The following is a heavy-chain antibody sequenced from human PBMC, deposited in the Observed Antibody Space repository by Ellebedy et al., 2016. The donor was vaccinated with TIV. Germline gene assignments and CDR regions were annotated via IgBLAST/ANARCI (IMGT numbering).Heavy chain of an antibody. Sequence: AASVKVSCKASGYTFSSNYAIPLVRQAPGQGLEWMGGNNPIFGTANYAQKFQGRVTITADESTSTAYMELSSLRSEDTAVYYCARESSRGQYQLPHFCYWGQGTLVTVSS. CDR1: GYTFSSNYA. V-gene: IGHV1-69*13. CDR2: NNPIFGTA. D-gene: IGHD2-2*01. CDR3: ARESSRGQYQLPHFCY. J-gene: IGHJ4*02.